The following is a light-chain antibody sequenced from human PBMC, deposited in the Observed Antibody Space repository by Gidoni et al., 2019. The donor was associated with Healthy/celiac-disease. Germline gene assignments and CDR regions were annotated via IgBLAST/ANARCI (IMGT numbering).Light chain of an antibody. J-gene: IGKJ1*01. V-gene: IGKV3-20*01. CDR1: QSVSSSY. Sequence: IVLTQSPGTLSLSPGERATLSCRASQSVSSSYLACYQQKPGQAPRLLIYGASSRATGIPDRFSGSGSGTDFTLTISRLEPEDFAVYYCQQYGSSPGTFGQGTKVEIK. CDR2: GAS. CDR3: QQYGSSPGT.